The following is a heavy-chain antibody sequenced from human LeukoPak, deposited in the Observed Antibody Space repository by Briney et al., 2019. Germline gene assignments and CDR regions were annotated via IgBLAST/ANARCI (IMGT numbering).Heavy chain of an antibody. CDR2: IWSDGSNK. V-gene: IGHV3-30*02. D-gene: IGHD3-10*01. CDR3: AKSSVPRGGTGPYYFDY. CDR1: GFTFSSYA. Sequence: GGSLRLSCAASGFTFSSYAMHWVRQAPGKGLEWVAFIWSDGSNKYSPDSVKGRFTVSRDNSRNTLYLQMNSLRPEDTAIYYCAKSSVPRGGTGPYYFDYWGQGTLVTVSS. J-gene: IGHJ4*02.